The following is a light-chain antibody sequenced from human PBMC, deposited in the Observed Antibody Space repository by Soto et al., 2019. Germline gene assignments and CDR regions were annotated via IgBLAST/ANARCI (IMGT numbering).Light chain of an antibody. CDR3: ISYTTSNTRQIV. Sequence: QSALTQPASVSGSPGQAITISCTGTSSGVGGYTYVSWYQQHPGKAPKFIIYDVSNRPSGVSNRFSGSKSGNTASLTISGLQAEDDADYYCISYTTSNTRQIVFGTGTKLTVL. CDR1: SSGVGGYTY. CDR2: DVS. J-gene: IGLJ1*01. V-gene: IGLV2-14*01.